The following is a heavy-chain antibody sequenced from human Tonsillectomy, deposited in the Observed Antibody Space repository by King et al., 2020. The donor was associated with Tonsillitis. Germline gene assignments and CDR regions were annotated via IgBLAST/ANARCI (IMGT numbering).Heavy chain of an antibody. CDR2: ISAYNGNT. Sequence: QLVQSGAEVKKPGASVKVSCKASGYTFTCYGISWVRQAPGQGLEWMGWISAYNGNTNYAQKLQGRVTMTTDTSTSTAYMELRSLRSDDTAVYYCARASGNIVVVTVHPFDYWGQGTLVTVSS. V-gene: IGHV1-18*04. J-gene: IGHJ4*02. CDR3: ARASGNIVVVTVHPFDY. CDR1: GYTFTCYG. D-gene: IGHD2-21*02.